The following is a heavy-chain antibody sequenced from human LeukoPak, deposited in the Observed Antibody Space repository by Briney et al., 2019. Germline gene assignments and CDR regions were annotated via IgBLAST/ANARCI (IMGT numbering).Heavy chain of an antibody. Sequence: PSETLSLTCAVYGGSFSGYYWSWIRQPPGKGLEWIGEINHSGSTNYNPSLKRRVTISVDTSKNQFSLKLSSVTAADTAVYYCARGLKAARPFDYWGQGTLVTVSS. CDR1: GGSFSGYY. CDR2: INHSGST. V-gene: IGHV4-34*01. D-gene: IGHD6-6*01. CDR3: ARGLKAARPFDY. J-gene: IGHJ4*02.